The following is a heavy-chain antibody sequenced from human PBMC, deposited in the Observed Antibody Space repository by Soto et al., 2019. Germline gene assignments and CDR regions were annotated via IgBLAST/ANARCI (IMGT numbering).Heavy chain of an antibody. CDR2: IIPVTGTA. CDR3: ARLGLDLDFDH. J-gene: IGHJ4*02. Sequence: QVQLVQSGPEVKKPGSSLKVSCKSYGDSFSRFAVSWVRQAPGEGLEWMGGIIPVTGTANYIDKFRGRLTITADESSSTVYMELRSLRSEDTAVYYCARLGLDLDFDHWGQGTLVTVSS. CDR1: GDSFSRFA. V-gene: IGHV1-69*01.